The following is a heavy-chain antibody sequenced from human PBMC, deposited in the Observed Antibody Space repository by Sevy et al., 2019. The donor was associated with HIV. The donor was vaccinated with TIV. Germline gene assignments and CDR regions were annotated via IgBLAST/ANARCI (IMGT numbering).Heavy chain of an antibody. CDR2: ISGNGGGT. CDR3: VKSNFWRGYYFFDY. V-gene: IGHV3-23*02. J-gene: IGHJ4*02. CDR1: GFTFSNYA. Sequence: GGSLRLSCAASGFTFSNYAMNWVRQTPGKGLEWVSGISGNGGGTYYGDPAKGRFTISRDNSKNTVYLQMNSLRAEDTAIYYCVKSNFWRGYYFFDYWGQGTLVTVSS. D-gene: IGHD3-3*01.